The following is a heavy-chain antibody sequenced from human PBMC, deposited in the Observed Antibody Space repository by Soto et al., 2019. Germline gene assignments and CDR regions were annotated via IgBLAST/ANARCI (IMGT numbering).Heavy chain of an antibody. CDR3: AKDHTVVIRDAFDI. J-gene: IGHJ3*02. D-gene: IGHD3-22*01. CDR2: ISDSGTGT. Sequence: EVQILESGGGLVQPGGSLRLSCAASGFTFSSYAMYWVRQAPGKGLAWVSGISDSGTGTYYADSVKGRFTIARDNSKNTVYLQMKSLRAEDTAVYYCAKDHTVVIRDAFDIWGQGTMVNVSS. V-gene: IGHV3-23*01. CDR1: GFTFSSYA.